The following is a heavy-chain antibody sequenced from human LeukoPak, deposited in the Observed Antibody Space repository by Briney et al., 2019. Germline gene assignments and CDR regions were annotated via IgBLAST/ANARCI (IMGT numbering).Heavy chain of an antibody. J-gene: IGHJ3*02. D-gene: IGHD3-16*01. CDR2: IYYSGST. Sequence: SETLSLTCTVSGGSISSYYWSWIRQPPGKGLEWIGYIYYSGSTNYNPSLKSRVTISVDTSKNQFSLKLSSVTAADTAVYYCARPRGYDYVWGSYEDAFDIWGQGTMVTVSS. V-gene: IGHV4-59*01. CDR3: ARPRGYDYVWGSYEDAFDI. CDR1: GGSISSYY.